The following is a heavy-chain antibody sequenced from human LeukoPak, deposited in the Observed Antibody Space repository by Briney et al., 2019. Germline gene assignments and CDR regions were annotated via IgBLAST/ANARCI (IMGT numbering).Heavy chain of an antibody. D-gene: IGHD2-2*01. CDR1: GFTFSSYG. CDR2: ISYDGSNK. CDR3: AKDIVVVPAAMPLPLDY. V-gene: IGHV3-30*18. J-gene: IGHJ4*02. Sequence: PGRSLRLSCAASGFTFSSYGMHWVRQAPGKGLEWVAVISYDGSNKYYADSVKGRFTISRDNSKNTLYLQMNSLRAEDTAVYYCAKDIVVVPAAMPLPLDYWGQGTLVTVPS.